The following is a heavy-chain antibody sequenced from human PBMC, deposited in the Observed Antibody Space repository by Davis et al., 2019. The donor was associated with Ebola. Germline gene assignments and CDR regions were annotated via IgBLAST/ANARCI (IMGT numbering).Heavy chain of an antibody. V-gene: IGHV3-23*01. J-gene: IGHJ4*02. D-gene: IGHD6-19*01. Sequence: GESLKISCAASGFTFSSYAMSWVRQAPGKGLEWVSGIGVSGGTTYADSLKGRFTISRDNSQNPLYLQMTGLRAEDTAIYYCAKGPTRSGYYWGQGTLVTVSS. CDR2: IGVSGGTT. CDR3: AKGPTRSGYY. CDR1: GFTFSSYA.